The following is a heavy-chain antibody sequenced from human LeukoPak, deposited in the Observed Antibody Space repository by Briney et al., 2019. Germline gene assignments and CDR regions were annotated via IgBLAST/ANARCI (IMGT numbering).Heavy chain of an antibody. CDR3: ARWGNVAAAIGLENYYFDY. J-gene: IGHJ4*02. CDR2: IYYSGST. D-gene: IGHD2-2*02. Sequence: PSETLSLTCTVSGDSISTNDYYWGWIRQPPGKGLEWIGSIYYSGSTYYNPSLKSRVTISADTSKNHFSLRLTSVTAADTAVYYCARWGNVAAAIGLENYYFDYWGQGTLVTVSS. V-gene: IGHV4-39*02. CDR1: GDSISTNDYY.